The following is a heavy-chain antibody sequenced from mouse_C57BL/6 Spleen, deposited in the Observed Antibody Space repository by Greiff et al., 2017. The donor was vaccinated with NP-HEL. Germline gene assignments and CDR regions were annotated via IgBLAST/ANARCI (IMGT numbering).Heavy chain of an antibody. J-gene: IGHJ2*01. Sequence: VQLQQSGAELVKPGASVKISCKASGYAFSSYWMNWVKQRPGKGLEWIGQIYPGDGDTNYNGKFKGKATLTADKSSSTAYMQISSLTSEDSAVYCCARYDYDGYYFDYWGQGTTLTVSS. CDR3: ARYDYDGYYFDY. CDR2: IYPGDGDT. V-gene: IGHV1-80*01. CDR1: GYAFSSYW. D-gene: IGHD2-4*01.